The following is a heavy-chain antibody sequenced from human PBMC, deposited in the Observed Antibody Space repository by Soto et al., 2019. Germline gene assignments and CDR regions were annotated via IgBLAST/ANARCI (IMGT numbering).Heavy chain of an antibody. Sequence: QVQLVQSGAEVKKPGSSVKVSCKASGGTFSSYAISWVRQAPGQGLEGMGGIIPIFGTANYAQKFQGRVTITADESTSTAYMELSSLRSEDTAVYYCASSFYGEAVAGTTFDYWGQGTLVTVSS. CDR1: GGTFSSYA. D-gene: IGHD6-19*01. J-gene: IGHJ4*02. CDR2: IIPIFGTA. CDR3: ASSFYGEAVAGTTFDY. V-gene: IGHV1-69*01.